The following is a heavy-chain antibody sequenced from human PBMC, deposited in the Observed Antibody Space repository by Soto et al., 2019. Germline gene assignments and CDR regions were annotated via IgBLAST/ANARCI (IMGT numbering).Heavy chain of an antibody. J-gene: IGHJ2*01. D-gene: IGHD2-2*01. Sequence: GKGLEWVSGISGSGGSTYYAYSVKGRFTTSRDNSKNTLYLQMNSLRAEDTAVYYFSKAPGAIRGSSTVSAFLLNRTSDL. CDR3: SKAPGAIRGSSTVSAFLLNRTSDL. CDR2: ISGSGGST. V-gene: IGHV3-23*01.